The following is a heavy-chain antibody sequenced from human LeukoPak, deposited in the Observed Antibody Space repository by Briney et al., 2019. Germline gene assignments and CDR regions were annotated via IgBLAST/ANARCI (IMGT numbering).Heavy chain of an antibody. Sequence: SETLSLTCTVSGGSISSYYWSWIRQPPGKGLEWIGYIYYSGSTNYNPSLKSRVTISVDTSKNQFSLKLSSVTAADTAVYYCARAPYYYYYYMDVWGKGTTVTISS. V-gene: IGHV4-59*01. J-gene: IGHJ6*03. CDR1: GGSISSYY. CDR2: IYYSGST. CDR3: ARAPYYYYYYMDV.